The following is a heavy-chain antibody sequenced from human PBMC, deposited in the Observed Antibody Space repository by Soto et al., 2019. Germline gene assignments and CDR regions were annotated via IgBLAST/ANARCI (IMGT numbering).Heavy chain of an antibody. D-gene: IGHD5-12*01. CDR2: INHSGST. CDR1: GGSFSGYY. J-gene: IGHJ4*02. CDR3: ARVGYSGYDSARYYFDY. Sequence: SETLSLTYAVYGGSFSGYYWSWIRQPPGKGLEWIGEINHSGSTNYNPSLKSRVTISVDTSKNQFSLKLSSVTAADTAVYYCARVGYSGYDSARYYFDYWGQGTLVTVSS. V-gene: IGHV4-34*01.